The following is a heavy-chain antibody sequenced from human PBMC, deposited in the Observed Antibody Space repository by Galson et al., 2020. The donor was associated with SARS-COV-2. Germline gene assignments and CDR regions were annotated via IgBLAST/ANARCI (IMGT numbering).Heavy chain of an antibody. D-gene: IGHD3-9*01. Sequence: SETLSLTCAVFGASLSDGVYSWSWVRQPPGKGLEWIGYIFHTGPTYYNPSPKSRVSLSVDTSKNQFSLKLTSVTAADTAVYYCARAETYDNSGFDYWGQGTLVTVSS. CDR1: GASLSDGVYS. J-gene: IGHJ4*02. V-gene: IGHV4-30-4*07. CDR3: ARAETYDNSGFDY. CDR2: IFHTGPT.